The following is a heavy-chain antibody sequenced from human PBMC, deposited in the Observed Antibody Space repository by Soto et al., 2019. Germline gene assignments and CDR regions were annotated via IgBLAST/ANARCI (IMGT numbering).Heavy chain of an antibody. CDR2: ISAYNGNT. J-gene: IGHJ6*03. D-gene: IGHD2-2*01. CDR3: ARERVVPAADYYYYHYMDV. CDR1: GYTFTSYG. Sequence: QVQLVQSGAEVKKPGASVKVSCKASGYTFTSYGISWVRQAPGQGLEWMGWISAYNGNTNYAQKLQGRVTMTTDTSTCTADKEERSLRPDYTAVYYCARERVVPAADYYYYHYMDVWGKGTTVTVSS. V-gene: IGHV1-18*01.